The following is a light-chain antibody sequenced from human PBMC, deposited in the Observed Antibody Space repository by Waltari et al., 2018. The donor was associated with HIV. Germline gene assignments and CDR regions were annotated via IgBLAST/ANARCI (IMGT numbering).Light chain of an antibody. CDR1: SPNSGNNS. V-gene: IGLV1-47*01. CDR2: RND. Sequence: QSVLTQPPSASGTPGPRVAIPCSGRSPNSGNNSVFWYQQLPGTAPKLLFYRNDQRPSGVPDRFSGSKSGTSASLAISGLRSEDEADYYCATWDDTLSGYVFGTGTKVTVL. CDR3: ATWDDTLSGYV. J-gene: IGLJ1*01.